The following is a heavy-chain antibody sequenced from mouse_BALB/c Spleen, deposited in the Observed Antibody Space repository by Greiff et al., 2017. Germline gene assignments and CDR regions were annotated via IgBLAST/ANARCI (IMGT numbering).Heavy chain of an antibody. D-gene: IGHD2-4*01. CDR3: ARLSTMITAGYAMDY. J-gene: IGHJ4*01. CDR1: GFTFSSYT. V-gene: IGHV5-12-2*01. CDR2: ISNGGGST. Sequence: VQLKQSGGGLVQPGGSLKLSCAASGFTFSSYTMSWVRQTPEKRLEWVAYISNGGGSTYYPDTVKGRFTISRDNAKNTLYLQMSSLKSEDTAMYYCARLSTMITAGYAMDYWGQGTSVTVSS.